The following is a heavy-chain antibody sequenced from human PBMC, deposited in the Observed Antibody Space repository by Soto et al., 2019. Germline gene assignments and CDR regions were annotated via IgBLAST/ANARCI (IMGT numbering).Heavy chain of an antibody. CDR1: GYTFTSYG. CDR3: VRDCMVRGVIDF. Sequence: ASVKVSCKASGYTFTSYGISWVRQAPGQGLEWMGWISAYNGNTNYAQKLQGRVTMTTDTSTSTAYMELRSLRSDDTAGYYFVRDCMVRGVIDFWGQGTLVTVSS. J-gene: IGHJ4*02. D-gene: IGHD3-10*01. CDR2: ISAYNGNT. V-gene: IGHV1-18*01.